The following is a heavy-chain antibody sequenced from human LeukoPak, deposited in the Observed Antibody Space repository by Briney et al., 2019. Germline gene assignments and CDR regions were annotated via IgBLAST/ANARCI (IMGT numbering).Heavy chain of an antibody. J-gene: IGHJ4*02. D-gene: IGHD5-12*01. CDR3: AREEVATRFDY. CDR1: GFTFSSYW. V-gene: IGHV3-74*01. Sequence: GGSLRLSCAASGFTFSSYWMHWVRQAPGKGLVWVSRINSDGSSTSYADSVKGRFTISRDNAKNTLYLKMNSLRAEDTAVYYCAREEVATRFDYWGQGTLVTVSS. CDR2: INSDGSST.